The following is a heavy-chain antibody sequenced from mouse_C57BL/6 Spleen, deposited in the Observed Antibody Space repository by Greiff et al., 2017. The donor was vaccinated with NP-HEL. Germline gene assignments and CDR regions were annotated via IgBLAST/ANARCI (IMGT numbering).Heavy chain of an antibody. CDR3: ANSIYYYGSEAMDY. V-gene: IGHV5-17*01. D-gene: IGHD1-1*01. CDR1: GFTFSDYG. CDR2: ISSGSSTI. J-gene: IGHJ4*01. Sequence: EVQLVESGGGLVKPGGSLKLSCAASGFTFSDYGMHWVRQAPEKGLEWVAYISSGSSTIYYADTVKGRFTISRDNAKNTLFLQMTSLRSEDTAMYYCANSIYYYGSEAMDYWGQGTSVTVSS.